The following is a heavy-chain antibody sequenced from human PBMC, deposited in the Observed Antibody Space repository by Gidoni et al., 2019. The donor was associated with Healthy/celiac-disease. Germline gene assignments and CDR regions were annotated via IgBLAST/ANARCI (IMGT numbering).Heavy chain of an antibody. D-gene: IGHD6-13*01. V-gene: IGHV4-39*01. CDR2: ST. Sequence: STYYNPSLKSRVTISVDTSKNQFSLKLSSVTAADTAVYYCARGIAAGEVDYWGQGTLVTVSS. CDR3: ARGIAAGEVDY. J-gene: IGHJ4*02.